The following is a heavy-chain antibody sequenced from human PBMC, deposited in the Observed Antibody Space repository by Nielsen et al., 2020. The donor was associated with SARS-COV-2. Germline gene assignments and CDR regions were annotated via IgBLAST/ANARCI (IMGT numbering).Heavy chain of an antibody. D-gene: IGHD4-17*01. CDR1: GFSLSTSGVG. CDR3: VYSLTTVTLNGFRYFDL. V-gene: IGHV2-5*02. CDR2: IYWDDDK. Sequence: SGPTLVKPTQTLTLTCTFSGFSLSTSGVGVGWIRQPPGKALEWFALIYWDDDKRYSPSLKSRLTITKDTSKNQVVLTMTNMDHVDTATYYCVYSLTTVTLNGFRYFDLWGRGTLVTVSS. J-gene: IGHJ2*01.